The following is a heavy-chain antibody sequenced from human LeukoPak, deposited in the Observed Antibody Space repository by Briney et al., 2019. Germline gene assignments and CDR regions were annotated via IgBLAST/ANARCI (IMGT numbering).Heavy chain of an antibody. Sequence: GGSLRLSCAASGFTFDDYAMHWVRQAPGKGLEWVSGISWNSGSIGYADSVKGRFTISRDNAKNSLYLQMNSLRAEDTAVYYCAKELRGVGTVAPWAGYNYYGMDVWGQGTTVTVSS. CDR3: AKELRGVGTVAPWAGYNYYGMDV. D-gene: IGHD3-10*01. CDR1: GFTFDDYA. CDR2: ISWNSGSI. V-gene: IGHV3-9*01. J-gene: IGHJ6*02.